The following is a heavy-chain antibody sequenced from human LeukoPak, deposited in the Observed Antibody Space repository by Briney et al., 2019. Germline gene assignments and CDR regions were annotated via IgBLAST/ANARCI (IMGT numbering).Heavy chain of an antibody. J-gene: IGHJ6*02. CDR1: GGSFSGYY. CDR3: ARGSGVAVGMDV. D-gene: IGHD6-19*01. Sequence: SETLSLTCAVYGGSFSGYYWSWIRQPPGKGLEWIGRFFTGGSTYYNPSLESRVTISVDTSMNQFSLKVTSVTAADTAVYYCARGSGVAVGMDVWGQGTTVIVSS. V-gene: IGHV4-59*10. CDR2: FFTGGST.